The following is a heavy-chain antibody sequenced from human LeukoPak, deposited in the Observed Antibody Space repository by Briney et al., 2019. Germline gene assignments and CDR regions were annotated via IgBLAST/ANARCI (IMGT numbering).Heavy chain of an antibody. CDR2: IYYSGST. J-gene: IGHJ5*02. V-gene: IGHV4-31*03. Sequence: SETLSLTCTVSGGSISSGGYYWSWIRQHPGKGLEWIGYIYYSGSTYYNPSLKSRVTISVDTSKNQFSLKLSSVTAADTAVYYCARNEVTMVRAFDPWGQGTLVTVSS. D-gene: IGHD3-10*01. CDR3: ARNEVTMVRAFDP. CDR1: GGSISSGGYY.